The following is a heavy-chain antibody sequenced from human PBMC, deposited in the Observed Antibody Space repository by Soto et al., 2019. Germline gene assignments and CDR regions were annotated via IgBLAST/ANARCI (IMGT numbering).Heavy chain of an antibody. CDR1: GFTFSSYG. CDR3: AKDSGQWLVPYYYYGMDV. J-gene: IGHJ6*02. CDR2: ISYDGSNK. Sequence: GGSLRLSCAASGFTFSSYGMHWVRQAPGKGLEWVAVISYDGSNKYYADSVKGRFTISRDNSKNTLYLQMNSLRAEDTAVYYCAKDSGQWLVPYYYYGMDVWGQGTTVTVSS. D-gene: IGHD6-19*01. V-gene: IGHV3-30*18.